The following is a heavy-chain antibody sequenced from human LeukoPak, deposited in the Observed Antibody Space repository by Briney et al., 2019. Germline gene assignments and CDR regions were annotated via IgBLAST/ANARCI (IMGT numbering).Heavy chain of an antibody. J-gene: IGHJ4*02. CDR3: ARRSIAAVHFDY. CDR2: IIPIFGTA. V-gene: IGHV1-69*06. CDR1: GGTFSSYA. Sequence: ASVKVSCKASGGTFSSYAISWVRQAPGQGLEWMGGIIPIFGTANCAQKFQGRVTITADKSTSTAYMELSSLRSEDTAVYYCARRSIAAVHFDYWGQGTLVTVSS. D-gene: IGHD6-13*01.